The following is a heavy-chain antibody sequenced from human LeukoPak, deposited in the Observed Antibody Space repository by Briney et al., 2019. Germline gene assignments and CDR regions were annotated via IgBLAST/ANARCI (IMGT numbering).Heavy chain of an antibody. CDR2: ISPDTGNT. Sequence: ASVKVSCKASGYTFTIYEFNWVRQAPGQGLGWLGYISPDTGNTGYAQKFQGRVTMTRDTSISTAYMELSSLSPEDTAVYYCARGPRFDPWGQGTLVTVSS. V-gene: IGHV1-8*01. CDR1: GYTFTIYE. CDR3: ARGPRFDP. J-gene: IGHJ5*02.